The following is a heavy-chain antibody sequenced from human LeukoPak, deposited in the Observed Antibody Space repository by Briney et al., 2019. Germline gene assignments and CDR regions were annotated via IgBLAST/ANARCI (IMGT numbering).Heavy chain of an antibody. CDR1: GFTFSSYA. V-gene: IGHV3-23*01. CDR3: AKDLEVVPAATYYFDY. D-gene: IGHD2-2*01. Sequence: GGSLRLSCAASGFTFSSYAMSWVRQAPGKGLEWVSAISGSGGSTYYADSVKGRFTISRDNSKNTLYLQMNSLRAEDTAVYYCAKDLEVVPAATYYFDYWGQGTLVTVSS. CDR2: ISGSGGST. J-gene: IGHJ4*02.